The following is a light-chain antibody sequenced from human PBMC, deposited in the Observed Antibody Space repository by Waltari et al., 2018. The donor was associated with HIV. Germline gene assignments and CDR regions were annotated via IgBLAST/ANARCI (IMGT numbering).Light chain of an antibody. CDR1: RSNIGSNT. V-gene: IGLV1-44*01. CDR2: GKN. Sequence: QSVMTQPASASGTPGQRVTISCSGSRSNIGSNTVSWFQQLPRTAPRPLIYGKNQRPSGVPDRFSGSKSGTSASLAISGLQSEDEADYFCAAWDDSLNGPVFGGGTKLTVL. CDR3: AAWDDSLNGPV. J-gene: IGLJ2*01.